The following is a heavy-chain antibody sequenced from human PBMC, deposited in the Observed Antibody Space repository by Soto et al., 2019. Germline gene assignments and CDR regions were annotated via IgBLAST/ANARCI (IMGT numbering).Heavy chain of an antibody. CDR3: ARDEGDYGGLDY. Sequence: PSETLSLTCTVSGGSISSGDYYWSWIRQPPGKGLEWIGYIYYSGSTYYNPSLKSRVTISVDTSKNQFSLKLSSVTAADTAVYYCARDEGDYGGLDYWGQGTLVTVS. J-gene: IGHJ4*02. D-gene: IGHD4-17*01. V-gene: IGHV4-30-4*01. CDR1: GGSISSGDYY. CDR2: IYYSGST.